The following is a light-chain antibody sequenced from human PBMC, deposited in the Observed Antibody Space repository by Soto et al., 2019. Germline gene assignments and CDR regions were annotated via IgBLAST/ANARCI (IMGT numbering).Light chain of an antibody. CDR1: QSVSSNY. CDR3: QQYGSSPT. Sequence: EIVLTQSPDTLSLSPGGRATLSCRASQSVSSNYLAWFQQKPGQAPRLLIYGASSRATGIPDRFSGSGSGTDFTLTISRLEPEDFAVYYCQQYGSSPTFGQGTKVEIK. J-gene: IGKJ1*01. V-gene: IGKV3-20*01. CDR2: GAS.